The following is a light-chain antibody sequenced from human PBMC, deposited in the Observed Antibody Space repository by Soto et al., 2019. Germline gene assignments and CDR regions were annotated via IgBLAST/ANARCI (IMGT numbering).Light chain of an antibody. J-gene: IGKJ1*01. Sequence: EMVITQSPPTLSVSPGGRATLSCRASQSISDTLAWYQQKPGQAPRLLIHGASTRATGFPARFSGSGSGTDFTLTISSLQSEDFAVYYCQQYNNWPWTFGQGTKVDIK. CDR1: QSISDT. CDR3: QQYNNWPWT. CDR2: GAS. V-gene: IGKV3-15*01.